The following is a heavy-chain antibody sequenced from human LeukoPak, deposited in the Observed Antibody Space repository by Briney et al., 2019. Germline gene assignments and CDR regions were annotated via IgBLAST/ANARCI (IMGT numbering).Heavy chain of an antibody. CDR3: AKYCSGSCYSGVDY. V-gene: IGHV3-23*01. D-gene: IGHD2-15*01. CDR1: GFTFRNYL. J-gene: IGHJ4*02. Sequence: GGSLRLSCAASGFTFRNYLMTWVRQAPGKGLEWVSTIRGGGGDTYYADSVQGRFTISRDNSKSTLYLQMNSLRAEDTAIYYCAKYCSGSCYSGVDYRGQGTLVTVSS. CDR2: IRGGGGDT.